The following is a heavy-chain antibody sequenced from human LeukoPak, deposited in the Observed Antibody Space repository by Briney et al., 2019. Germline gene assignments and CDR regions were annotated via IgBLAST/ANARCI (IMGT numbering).Heavy chain of an antibody. J-gene: IGHJ2*01. V-gene: IGHV3-43*02. Sequence: GGSLRLSCAASGFTFDDYAMHWVRQAPGKGLEWVSLISGDGGGTYYADSVKGRFTISRDNSKNSLYLQMNSLRTEDTALYYCGKTTYYYDSSGYYPYWYFDLWGRGTLVTVSS. CDR1: GFTFDDYA. CDR3: GKTTYYYDSSGYYPYWYFDL. D-gene: IGHD3-22*01. CDR2: ISGDGGGT.